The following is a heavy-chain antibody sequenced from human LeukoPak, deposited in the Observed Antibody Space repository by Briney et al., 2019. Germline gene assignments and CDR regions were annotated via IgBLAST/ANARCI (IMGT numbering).Heavy chain of an antibody. CDR2: IIPIFGTA. Sequence: ASVTVSCKASGGTFSRYAISWVRQAPGQGLEWMGGIIPIFGTANYAQKFQGRVTITADESTSTAYTEPSSLRSEDTAVYYCARAQLRYFDWSLSRVFGTFAIWGQGTMVTVSS. V-gene: IGHV1-69*13. CDR1: GGTFSRYA. J-gene: IGHJ3*02. CDR3: ARAQLRYFDWSLSRVFGTFAI. D-gene: IGHD3-9*01.